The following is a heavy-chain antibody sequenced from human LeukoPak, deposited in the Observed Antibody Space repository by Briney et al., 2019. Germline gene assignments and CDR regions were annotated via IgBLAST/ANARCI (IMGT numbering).Heavy chain of an antibody. J-gene: IGHJ4*02. D-gene: IGHD5-12*01. CDR2: ISSSNIDT. V-gene: IGHV3-11*05. CDR1: GFTLRDFY. Sequence: PGGSLRLSCAASGFTLRDFYMTWSRQAPGKGLEVVLYISSSNIDTNYADSVKGRFTVSRDNAKNSLYLQMNSLRAEDTAVYYCARDGMGGYDYFDYWGQGTLVTVSS. CDR3: ARDGMGGYDYFDY.